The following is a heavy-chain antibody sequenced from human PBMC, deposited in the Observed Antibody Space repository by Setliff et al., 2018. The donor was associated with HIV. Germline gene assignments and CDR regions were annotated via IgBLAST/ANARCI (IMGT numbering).Heavy chain of an antibody. J-gene: IGHJ4*02. D-gene: IGHD6-6*01. CDR1: GDSISSGGYY. Sequence: PSETLSLTCSVSGDSISSGGYYWSWIRQHPGKGLEWIGYIYDSWNTYYNPSLKSRITISVDTSKNQFSLKLSSVTAADTAVYYCARGERRIAAPIDYWGQGTLVTVSS. V-gene: IGHV4-31*03. CDR2: IYDSWNT. CDR3: ARGERRIAAPIDY.